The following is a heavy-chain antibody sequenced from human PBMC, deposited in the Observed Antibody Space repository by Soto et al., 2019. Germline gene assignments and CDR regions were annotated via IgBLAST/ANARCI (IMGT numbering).Heavy chain of an antibody. CDR2: TFLNRGGT. V-gene: IGHV1-2*02. CDR3: AREGMYHYETSDYYPSTYGLDV. CDR1: GYSFTANY. J-gene: IGHJ6*02. Sequence: QVQLLQSGAEVMKPGPSWRASGKALGYSFTANYKPWGHRAPDQGFEWRVGTFLNRGGTRFAQKFQGRVTMTRDTSISTVYMELRTLRSDDTAVHYCAREGMYHYETSDYYPSTYGLDVWGQGTAVTVSS. D-gene: IGHD3-22*01.